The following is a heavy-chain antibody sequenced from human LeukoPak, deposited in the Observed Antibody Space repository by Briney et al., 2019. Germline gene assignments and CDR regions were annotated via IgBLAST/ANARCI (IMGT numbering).Heavy chain of an antibody. CDR3: AREETPYSSGWYVGSYFDY. D-gene: IGHD6-19*01. Sequence: SETLSLTCTVSGGSISSYYWSWIRQPPGKGLEWIGYIYYSGSTNYNPSLKSRVTISVDTSKNQFSLKLSSVTAADTAVYYCAREETPYSSGWYVGSYFDYWGQGTLVTVSS. CDR2: IYYSGST. V-gene: IGHV4-59*12. J-gene: IGHJ4*02. CDR1: GGSISSYY.